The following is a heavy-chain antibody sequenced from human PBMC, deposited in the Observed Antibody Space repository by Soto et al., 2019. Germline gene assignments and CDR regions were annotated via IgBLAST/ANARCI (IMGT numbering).Heavy chain of an antibody. V-gene: IGHV1-69*13. CDR2: IIPIFGTA. Sequence: GASVKVSCKASGGTFSSYAISWVRQAPGQGLELLGGIIPIFGTANYAQKFQGRVTITADESTSTAYMELSSLRSEDTAFYYCARSGVPAAMGYYGMDVWGQGTTVTVSS. CDR3: ARSGVPAAMGYYGMDV. J-gene: IGHJ6*02. CDR1: GGTFSSYA. D-gene: IGHD2-2*01.